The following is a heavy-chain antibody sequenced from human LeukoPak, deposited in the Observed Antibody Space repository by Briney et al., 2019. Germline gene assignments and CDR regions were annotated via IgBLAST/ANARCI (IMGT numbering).Heavy chain of an antibody. D-gene: IGHD3-22*01. CDR1: GFTFSTSG. CDR3: ARRGYYYDSSGYYAVGAFDI. V-gene: IGHV3-30*02. Sequence: GGSLRLSCVASGFTFSTSGMHWVRQSPGKGLDWVAFIRNDGNKYNYAESVKGRFTISRDNAKNSLYLQMNSLGAEDTALYYCARRGYYYDSSGYYAVGAFDIWGQGTMVTVSS. J-gene: IGHJ3*02. CDR2: IRNDGNKY.